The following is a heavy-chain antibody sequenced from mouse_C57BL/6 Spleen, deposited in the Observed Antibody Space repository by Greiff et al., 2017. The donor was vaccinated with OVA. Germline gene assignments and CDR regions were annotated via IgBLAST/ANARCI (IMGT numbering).Heavy chain of an antibody. Sequence: EVQLVESGGGLVKPGGSLKLSCAASGFTFSDYGMHWVRQAPEKGLAWVAYISSGSSTLYYADTVKGRFTISRDNAKNTLFLQMTSLRSEDTAMYYCARRDSFFDYWGQGTTLTVSS. J-gene: IGHJ2*01. CDR1: GFTFSDYG. CDR3: ARRDSFFDY. V-gene: IGHV5-17*01. CDR2: ISSGSSTL.